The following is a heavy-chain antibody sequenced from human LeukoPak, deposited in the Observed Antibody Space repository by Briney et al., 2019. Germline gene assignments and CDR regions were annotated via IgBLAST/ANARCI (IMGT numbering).Heavy chain of an antibody. Sequence: GGSLRLSCVASGFTFRNYWMSWVRQAPGKGLEWVANIKQDGSETYYVDSMKGRFTISRDNAKNSLYLQINSLRGEDTAVYYCVRASYSSSWATDFDYWGQGTLVTVSS. V-gene: IGHV3-7*01. CDR2: IKQDGSET. CDR3: VRASYSSSWATDFDY. J-gene: IGHJ4*02. D-gene: IGHD6-13*01. CDR1: GFTFRNYW.